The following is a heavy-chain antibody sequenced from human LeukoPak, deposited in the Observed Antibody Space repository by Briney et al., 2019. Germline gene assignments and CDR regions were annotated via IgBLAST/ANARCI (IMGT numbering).Heavy chain of an antibody. CDR1: GFTFSSYA. Sequence: AGGSLTLSCAASGFTFSSYAMHWVRQAPGKGLEWVAVISYDGSNKYYADSVKGRFTISRDNSKNTLYLQMNSLRAEDTAVYYCARDFSPGYDFWSGPGGYFDYWGQGTLVTVSS. D-gene: IGHD3-3*01. CDR3: ARDFSPGYDFWSGPGGYFDY. CDR2: ISYDGSNK. J-gene: IGHJ4*02. V-gene: IGHV3-30-3*01.